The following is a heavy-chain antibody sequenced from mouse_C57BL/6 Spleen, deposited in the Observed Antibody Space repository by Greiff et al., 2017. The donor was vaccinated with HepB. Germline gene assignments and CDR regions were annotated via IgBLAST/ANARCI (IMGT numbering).Heavy chain of an antibody. D-gene: IGHD1-1*01. Sequence: QLQQSGPELVKPGASVKIPCKASGYTFTDYNMDWVKQSHGKSLEWIGDINPNNGGTIYNQKFKGKATLTVDKSSSTAYMELRSLTSEDTAVYYCARRGDLLPHYYAMDYWGQGTSVTVSS. CDR3: ARRGDLLPHYYAMDY. CDR2: INPNNGGT. J-gene: IGHJ4*01. V-gene: IGHV1-18*01. CDR1: GYTFTDYN.